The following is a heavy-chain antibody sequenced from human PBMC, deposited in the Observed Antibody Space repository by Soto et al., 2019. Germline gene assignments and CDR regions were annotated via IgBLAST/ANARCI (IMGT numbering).Heavy chain of an antibody. Sequence: GGSLILSCAASGFTFDTYAMNWVRQAPGKGLAWVSAIGTDSNTYYADSVKGRFTISRDNSRTTLYLQMNSLRAEDTALYYCVRKNPGTRPFDYWGQGTLVNVSS. J-gene: IGHJ4*01. V-gene: IGHV3-23*01. CDR2: IGTDSNT. CDR3: VRKNPGTRPFDY. CDR1: GFTFDTYA.